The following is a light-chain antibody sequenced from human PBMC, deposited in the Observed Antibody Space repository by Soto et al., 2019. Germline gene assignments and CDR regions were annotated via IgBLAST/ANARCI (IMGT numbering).Light chain of an antibody. CDR2: KAS. V-gene: IGKV1-5*03. CDR3: QQYDSYSVRT. J-gene: IGKJ1*01. CDR1: QTITTS. Sequence: DIQMTQSPSTLSASVGDGVTITCRASQTITTSLAWYQQKPGKAPKLLIYKASSLESGVPSRFSGRGSGTEFTLTISSLQPDVFATYYCQQYDSYSVRTFGQGTKVEI.